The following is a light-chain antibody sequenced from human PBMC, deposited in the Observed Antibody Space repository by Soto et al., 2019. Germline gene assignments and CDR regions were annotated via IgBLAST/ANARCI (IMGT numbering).Light chain of an antibody. CDR2: GAS. Sequence: EIVLTQSPGTLSLSPGERATLSCRASQSVSSSYLAWYQQKPGQAPGLLIYGASSRATGIPDRFSGSGSGTDFTLTISRLEPEDFAVYYCQQYGSSPRFGQGTRLEIK. V-gene: IGKV3-20*01. J-gene: IGKJ5*01. CDR1: QSVSSSY. CDR3: QQYGSSPR.